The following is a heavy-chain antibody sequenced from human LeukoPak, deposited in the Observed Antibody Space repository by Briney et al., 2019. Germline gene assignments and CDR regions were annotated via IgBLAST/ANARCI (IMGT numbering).Heavy chain of an antibody. V-gene: IGHV4-59*01. CDR1: GCSISSYQ. CDR2: IYYSGST. Sequence: SSETLSLTCTVPGCSISSYQWSWIRQPPGKGLEWVEYIYYSGSTSYNPSLKSRVIISVDTSKNQFSMKLSSVTAADTAVYYCARKTEGGYTYDYFYYYYMDVWGKGTTVTISS. CDR3: ARKTEGGYTYDYFYYYYMDV. D-gene: IGHD5-18*01. J-gene: IGHJ6*03.